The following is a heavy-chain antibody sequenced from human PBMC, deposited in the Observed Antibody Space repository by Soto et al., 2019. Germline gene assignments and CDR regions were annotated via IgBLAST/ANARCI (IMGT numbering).Heavy chain of an antibody. J-gene: IGHJ6*02. Sequence: EVQLLESGGGLVQPGGSLRLSCAASGFTFSSYAMSWVRQAPGKGLEWVSAISGSGGSTYYADSVKGRFTISRDNSKNTLDLQMNSLRAEDTAVYYCAIIPNYYGSGSYYTGSSLGYGMDVWGQGTTVTVSS. CDR1: GFTFSSYA. CDR2: ISGSGGST. D-gene: IGHD3-10*01. CDR3: AIIPNYYGSGSYYTGSSLGYGMDV. V-gene: IGHV3-23*01.